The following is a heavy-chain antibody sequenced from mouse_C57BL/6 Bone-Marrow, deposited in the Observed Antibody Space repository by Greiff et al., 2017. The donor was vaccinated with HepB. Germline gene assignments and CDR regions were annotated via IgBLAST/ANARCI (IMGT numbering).Heavy chain of an antibody. CDR1: GYSFTDYN. Sequence: LVKPGASVKISCKASGYSFTDYNMNWVKQSNGKSLEWIGVINPNYGTTSYNQKFKGKATLTVDQSSSTAYMQLNSLTSEDSAVYYCARSITTVVATRYFDVWGTGTTVTVSS. CDR3: ARSITTVVATRYFDV. V-gene: IGHV1-39*01. D-gene: IGHD1-1*01. J-gene: IGHJ1*03. CDR2: INPNYGTT.